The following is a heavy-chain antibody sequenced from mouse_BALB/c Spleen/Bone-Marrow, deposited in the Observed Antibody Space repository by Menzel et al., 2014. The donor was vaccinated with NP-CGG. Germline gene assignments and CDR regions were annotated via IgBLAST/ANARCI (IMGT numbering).Heavy chain of an antibody. CDR3: ARSQLYGNYFDY. Sequence: EVMLVESGGGLVQPGGSRKLSCAASGFTFSNFGMHWVRQAPEKGLEWVAFISTGGTIIYYADTVKGRFTISRDNPKNTLFLQMTSLRSEDTAIYFCARSQLYGNYFDYWGQGTTITVSS. CDR2: ISTGGTII. CDR1: GFTFSNFG. J-gene: IGHJ2*01. D-gene: IGHD2-1*01. V-gene: IGHV5-17*02.